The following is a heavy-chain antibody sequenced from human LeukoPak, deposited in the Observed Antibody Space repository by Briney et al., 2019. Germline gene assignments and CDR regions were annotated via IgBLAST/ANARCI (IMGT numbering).Heavy chain of an antibody. CDR2: IYHSGST. D-gene: IGHD4-17*01. V-gene: IGHV4-34*01. J-gene: IGHJ2*01. CDR1: GGSFSAYY. CDR3: ARAPQSDYGTHWYFDL. Sequence: SETLSLTCAVYGGSFSAYYWSWIRQPPGRGLEWIGEIYHSGSTNYNPSLKSRVPISVDTSKNQFSLKLSSVTAADTAVYYCARAPQSDYGTHWYFDLWGRGTLVTVSS.